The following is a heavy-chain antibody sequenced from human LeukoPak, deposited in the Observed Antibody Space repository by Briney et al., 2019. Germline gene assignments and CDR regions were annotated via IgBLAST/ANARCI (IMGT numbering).Heavy chain of an antibody. V-gene: IGHV3-74*01. CDR2: INSEGTKT. CDR1: GFTSSIIW. Sequence: PGGSLRLSCAASGFTSSIIWMNWVRQGPGRGLGWVSGINSEGTKTDYADSVKGRFTISRDNAKNTLILQMSSLRAEDTAVYFCAGVSSYCGSISCKEPLGYWGLGTLVAVSS. J-gene: IGHJ4*02. D-gene: IGHD2-2*01. CDR3: AGVSSYCGSISCKEPLGY.